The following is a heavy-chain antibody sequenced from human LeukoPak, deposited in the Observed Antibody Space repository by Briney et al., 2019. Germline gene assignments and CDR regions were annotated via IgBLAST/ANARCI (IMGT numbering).Heavy chain of an antibody. CDR3: AGGDYCSGGSCYGPSWFDY. D-gene: IGHD2-15*01. CDR2: IYYSGST. CDR1: GGSISSYY. V-gene: IGHV4-59*01. Sequence: PSETLSLTCTVSGGSISSYYWSWIRQPPGKGLEWIGYIYYSGSTNYNPSLKSRVTKSVDTSKNQFSLKLSSVTAADTAVYYCAGGDYCSGGSCYGPSWFDYWGQGTLVTVSS. J-gene: IGHJ4*02.